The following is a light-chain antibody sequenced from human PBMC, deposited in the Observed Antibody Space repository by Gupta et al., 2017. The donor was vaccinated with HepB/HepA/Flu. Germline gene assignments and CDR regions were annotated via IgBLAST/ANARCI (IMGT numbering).Light chain of an antibody. CDR1: QIIDTD. V-gene: IGKV3-11*01. CDR3: QQRGNWPPYT. J-gene: IGKJ2*01. CDR2: GSS. Sequence: EIVLTQSPDTLSLSPGDRVTLSCRASQIIDTDLAWYQQKPGQAPRLLIYGSSNRATGIPARFSGSGSATDFTLTISSREPEDFAVYFCQQRGNWPPYTFGQGTKL.